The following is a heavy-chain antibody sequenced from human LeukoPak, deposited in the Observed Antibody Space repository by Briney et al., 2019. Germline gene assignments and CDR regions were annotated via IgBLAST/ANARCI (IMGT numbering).Heavy chain of an antibody. CDR3: ASNGWDQYYFDY. V-gene: IGHV3-23*01. D-gene: IGHD6-25*01. CDR2: ISGSGGST. Sequence: GGSLRLSCAASGFTFSSYAMSWVRQAPGKGLEWVSAISGSGGSTYYADSVKGRFTISRDNSKNTLYLQMNSLRAEDTAFYYCASNGWDQYYFDYWGQGTLVTVSS. J-gene: IGHJ4*02. CDR1: GFTFSSYA.